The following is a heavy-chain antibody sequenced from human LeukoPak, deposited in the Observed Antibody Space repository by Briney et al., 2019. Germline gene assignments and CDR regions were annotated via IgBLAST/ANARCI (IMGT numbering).Heavy chain of an antibody. CDR1: GYTFTSYY. CDR2: INPSGGST. Sequence: ASVKVSCKVSGYTFTSYYMHWVRQAPGQGLEWMGIINPSGGSTSYAQKFQGRVTMTRDTSTSTVYMELSSLRSEDTAVYYCARDRYSYRAYDYWGQGTLVTVSS. CDR3: ARDRYSYRAYDY. J-gene: IGHJ4*02. D-gene: IGHD5-18*01. V-gene: IGHV1-46*01.